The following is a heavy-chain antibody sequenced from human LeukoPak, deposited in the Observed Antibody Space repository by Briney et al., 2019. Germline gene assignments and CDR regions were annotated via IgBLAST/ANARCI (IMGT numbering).Heavy chain of an antibody. V-gene: IGHV4-30-2*01. CDR1: GGSISSGGYS. CDR3: ARGIIDYYGSGSKPNWFDP. D-gene: IGHD3-10*01. Sequence: SETLSLTCAASGGSISSGGYSWSWIRQPPGTGLEWIGYIYHSGSTYYNPSLKSRVTISVDRSKNQFSLKLSSVTAADTAVYYCARGIIDYYGSGSKPNWFDPWGQGTLVTVSS. J-gene: IGHJ5*02. CDR2: IYHSGST.